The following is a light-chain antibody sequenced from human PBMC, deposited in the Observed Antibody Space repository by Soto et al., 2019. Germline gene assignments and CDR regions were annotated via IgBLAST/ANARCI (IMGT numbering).Light chain of an antibody. J-gene: IGKJ1*01. Sequence: EIVMTQSPVTLSVSPGERATLSCRASQRVSSNVAWYQQKPGQAPRLLIYGASTRATGIPARFSGSGSETEFTLTISSLQSEDFAVYYCQQYGTSTGTFGQGTKVDI. CDR3: QQYGTSTGT. CDR1: QRVSSN. CDR2: GAS. V-gene: IGKV3-15*01.